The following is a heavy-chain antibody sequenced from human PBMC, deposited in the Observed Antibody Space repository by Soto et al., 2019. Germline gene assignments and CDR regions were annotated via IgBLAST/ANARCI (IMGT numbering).Heavy chain of an antibody. CDR1: GGSLSSYY. D-gene: IGHD2-15*01. V-gene: IGHV4-4*07. Sequence: SETLSLTCTVSGGSLSSYYWSWIRQPAGKGLEWIGSIYTSGITNYNPSLMNRVTLSVDTSKNQFSLKLTSVTAADTAVYYCARTAARFPAPFDYWGPGTLVTVSS. CDR2: IYTSGIT. CDR3: ARTAARFPAPFDY. J-gene: IGHJ4*02.